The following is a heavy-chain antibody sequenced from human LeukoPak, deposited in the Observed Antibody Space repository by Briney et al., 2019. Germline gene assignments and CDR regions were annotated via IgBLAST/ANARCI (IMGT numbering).Heavy chain of an antibody. Sequence: GGSLRLSCAASGFTFSSYGMHWVRQAPGKGLEWVAFIRYDGSNKYYADSVKGRFTISRDNSKNTLYLQMNSLRAEDTAVYYCAKDWSGSYFFRFDPWGQGTLVTVSS. CDR2: IRYDGSNK. CDR1: GFTFSSYG. J-gene: IGHJ5*02. D-gene: IGHD1-26*01. V-gene: IGHV3-30*02. CDR3: AKDWSGSYFFRFDP.